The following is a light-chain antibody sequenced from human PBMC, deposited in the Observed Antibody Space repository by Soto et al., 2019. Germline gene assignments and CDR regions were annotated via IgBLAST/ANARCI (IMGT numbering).Light chain of an antibody. CDR1: ETISTF. V-gene: IGKV1-39*01. CDR3: QQFFSAVLT. J-gene: IGKJ4*01. CDR2: GAS. Sequence: DIQLTQSPSSLSASLGDSITITCRASETISTFLNWYQVQPGKAPRLLVYGASCLQVGVPVRFRASGSGTLFTLTIDNLQREDLASYFGQQFFSAVLTFGGGTRVDI.